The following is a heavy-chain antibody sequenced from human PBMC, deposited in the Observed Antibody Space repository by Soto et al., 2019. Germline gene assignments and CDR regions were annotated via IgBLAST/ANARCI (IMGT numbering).Heavy chain of an antibody. CDR2: IKQDGSEK. J-gene: IGHJ4*02. CDR1: GFTFSSYW. V-gene: IGHV3-7*01. Sequence: GGSLRLSCAASGFTFSSYWMSWVRQAPGKGLEWVANIKQDGSEKYYVDSVKGRFTISRDNAKNSLYLQMNSLRAEDTAVYYCARDFRDDSSGYYPTSDYWGQGTLVTVSS. CDR3: ARDFRDDSSGYYPTSDY. D-gene: IGHD3-22*01.